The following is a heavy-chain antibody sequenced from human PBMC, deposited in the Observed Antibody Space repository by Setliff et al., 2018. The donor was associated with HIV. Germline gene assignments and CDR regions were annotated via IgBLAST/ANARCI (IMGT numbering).Heavy chain of an antibody. D-gene: IGHD6-13*01. J-gene: IGHJ2*01. V-gene: IGHV3-30*03. CDR3: VQAAADRGGHWYFNL. Sequence: QAGGSLRLSCAASGFTFSSYGMYWVRQAPGKGLEWVAGISYDASDENYADSVKGRFTISRDDSKNPLYLQMNSLTTEDTAVYYCVQAAADRGGHWYFNLWGRGTLVTVSS. CDR1: GFTFSSYG. CDR2: ISYDASDE.